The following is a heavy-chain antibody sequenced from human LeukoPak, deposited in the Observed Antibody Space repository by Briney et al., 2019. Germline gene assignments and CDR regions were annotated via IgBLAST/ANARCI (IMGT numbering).Heavy chain of an antibody. Sequence: TSETLSLTCTVSGYSIINGYYWGWIRKPPGKGLEWIGSIYHSGGTYYNPSLKSRVTISVDTSKNQFSLRLSSVTAADTAVYYCARNLWFGESYFDCWGQGTLVTVSS. CDR3: ARNLWFGESYFDC. V-gene: IGHV4-38-2*02. CDR2: IYHSGGT. J-gene: IGHJ4*02. CDR1: GYSIINGYY. D-gene: IGHD3-10*01.